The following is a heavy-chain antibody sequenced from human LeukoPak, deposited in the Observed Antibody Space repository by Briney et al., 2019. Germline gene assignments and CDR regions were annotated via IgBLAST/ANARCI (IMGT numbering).Heavy chain of an antibody. Sequence: EASVKVSCKASGYTFTGYYMHWVRQAPGQGLEWMGWINPNSGGTNYAQKFQGRVTMTRDTSISTAYMELSRLRSDDTAVYYCARPAVAGFSWFDPWGQGTLVTVSS. J-gene: IGHJ5*02. CDR1: GYTFTGYY. CDR3: ARPAVAGFSWFDP. V-gene: IGHV1-2*02. D-gene: IGHD6-19*01. CDR2: INPNSGGT.